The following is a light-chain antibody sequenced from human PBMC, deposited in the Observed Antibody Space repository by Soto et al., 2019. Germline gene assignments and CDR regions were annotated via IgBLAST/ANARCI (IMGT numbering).Light chain of an antibody. CDR2: STN. Sequence: QSVLTQPPSTSGTPGQRVTISCSGSSSNIGRSTVNWYQQLPGTAPKVLVYSTNHRPSGVPDRFSGSKSGTSASLAISGLQSEDEADYYCAAWDDTLSVWVFGGGTKVTVL. CDR3: AAWDDTLSVWV. V-gene: IGLV1-44*01. CDR1: SSNIGRST. J-gene: IGLJ3*02.